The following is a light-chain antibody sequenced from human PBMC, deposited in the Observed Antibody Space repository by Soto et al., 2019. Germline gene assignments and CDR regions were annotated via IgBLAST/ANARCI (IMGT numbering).Light chain of an antibody. CDR1: SSNIGNYA. CDR2: YDD. Sequence: QSVLTQPPSVSEAPRQRVTISCSGSSSNIGNYAVNWYQQLPRKAPRLLIYYDDLLPSGVSDRFSGSKSGTSASLAISGLQSEDEADYYCAAWDDSLNGVVFGGGTQLTVL. V-gene: IGLV1-36*01. J-gene: IGLJ2*01. CDR3: AAWDDSLNGVV.